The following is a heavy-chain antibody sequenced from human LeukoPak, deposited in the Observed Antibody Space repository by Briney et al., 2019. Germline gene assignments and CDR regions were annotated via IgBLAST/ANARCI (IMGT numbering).Heavy chain of an antibody. D-gene: IGHD1-7*01. V-gene: IGHV3-74*01. J-gene: IGHJ4*02. CDR1: GFTFSSYW. CDR2: LNSDGIST. Sequence: GGSLRLSCAASGFTFSSYWMHWVRQAPGKGLVWVSRLNSDGISTSYADSVKGRFTISRDNAETTLHLQMNNLSAEDTAVYYCARASNRNSINFDYWGQGALVTVSS. CDR3: ARASNRNSINFDY.